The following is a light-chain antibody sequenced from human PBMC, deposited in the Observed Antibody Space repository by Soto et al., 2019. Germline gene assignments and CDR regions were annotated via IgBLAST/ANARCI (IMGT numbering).Light chain of an antibody. CDR3: QQYHNWPPLT. V-gene: IGKV3-15*01. J-gene: IGKJ4*01. CDR1: ESISSS. Sequence: EIVMTQSPATLSVSPGERATVSCRASESISSSLAWYQQKPGQAPRLLIYGASTRANGIPARFSGSGSGTEFTLTISSLKSEDFAVYYCQQYHNWPPLTFGGGTKVEIK. CDR2: GAS.